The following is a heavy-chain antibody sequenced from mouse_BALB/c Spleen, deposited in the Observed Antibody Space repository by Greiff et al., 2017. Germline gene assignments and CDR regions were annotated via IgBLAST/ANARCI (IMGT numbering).Heavy chain of an antibody. J-gene: IGHJ3*01. D-gene: IGHD1-1*01. V-gene: IGHV5-12-1*01. Sequence: EVMLVESGGGLVKPGGSLKLSCAASGFAFSSYDMSWVRQTPEKRLEWVAYISSGGGSTYYPDTVKGRFTISRDNAKNTLYLQMSSLKSEDTAMYYCARMDGSSYSWFAYWGQGTLVTVSA. CDR2: ISSGGGST. CDR1: GFAFSSYD. CDR3: ARMDGSSYSWFAY.